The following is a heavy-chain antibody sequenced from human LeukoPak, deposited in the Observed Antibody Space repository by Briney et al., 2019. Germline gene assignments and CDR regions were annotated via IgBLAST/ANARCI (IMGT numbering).Heavy chain of an antibody. CDR1: GGSISSGGYY. CDR3: AAHSRRWLQLYAFDI. Sequence: SETLSLTCTVSGGSISSGGYYWSWLRQHPGKGLEWHGYIYYSGSTYYHPSLKSRVTITVDTSKNQFSLKLSSVTAADTAVYYCAAHSRRWLQLYAFDIWGQGTMVTVSS. CDR2: IYYSGST. J-gene: IGHJ3*02. D-gene: IGHD5-24*01. V-gene: IGHV4-31*03.